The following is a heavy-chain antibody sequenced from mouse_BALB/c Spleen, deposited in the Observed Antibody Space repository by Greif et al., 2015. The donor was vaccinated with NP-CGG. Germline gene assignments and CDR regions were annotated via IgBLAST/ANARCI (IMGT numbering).Heavy chain of an antibody. V-gene: IGHV1S81*02. J-gene: IGHJ4*01. CDR3: ARSYYGSSYAMDY. CDR2: INPSNGRT. CDR1: GYTFTSYW. D-gene: IGHD1-1*01. Sequence: VQVVESGAELVKPGASVKLSCKASGYTFTSYWMHWVKQRPGQGLEWIGEINPSNGRTNYNEKFKSKATLTVDKSSSTAYMQLSSLTSEDSAVYYCARSYYGSSYAMDYWGQGTSVTVSS.